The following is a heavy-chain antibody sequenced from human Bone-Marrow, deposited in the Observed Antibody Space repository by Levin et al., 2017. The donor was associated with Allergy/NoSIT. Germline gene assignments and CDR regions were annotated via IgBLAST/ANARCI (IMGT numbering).Heavy chain of an antibody. CDR3: ARPMFHQLVTLDL. Sequence: PGESLKISCKASGYAFNEYSINWVRQAPGQGLEWMGRINTKTGNPTYAQGVTGRFVFSLDTSVSTSYLQIISLQPEDSAVYFCARPMFHQLVTLDLWGQGTLVTVSS. J-gene: IGHJ1*01. CDR1: GYAFNEYS. V-gene: IGHV7-4-1*02. D-gene: IGHD3-10*02. CDR2: INTKTGNP.